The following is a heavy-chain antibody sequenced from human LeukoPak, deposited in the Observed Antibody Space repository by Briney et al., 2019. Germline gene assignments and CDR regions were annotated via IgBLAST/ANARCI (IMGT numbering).Heavy chain of an antibody. CDR1: GFTFSRHG. V-gene: IGHV3-30*03. CDR3: ARDRAWNYFDY. J-gene: IGHJ4*02. D-gene: IGHD3-3*01. CDR2: LSHDGSRK. Sequence: GGSLRLSCAPSGFTFSRHGMHWVRQATDKGLVWVAILSHDGSRKYYAHSVEGRFTISRDNSKNTLYLQMDSLRAEDTAVYYCARDRAWNYFDYWGQGTLVTVSS.